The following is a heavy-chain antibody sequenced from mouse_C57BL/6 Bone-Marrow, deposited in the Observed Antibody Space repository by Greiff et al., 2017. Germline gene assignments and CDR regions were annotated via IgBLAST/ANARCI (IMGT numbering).Heavy chain of an antibody. CDR2: INPNNGGT. CDR1: GYTFTDYY. Sequence: EVQLQQSGPELVKPGASVKISCKASGYTFTDYYMNWVKQSHGKSLEWIGDINPNNGGTSYNQKFKGKATLTVDKSSSTAYMELRSLTSEDSAVYYCARGERWDAMDYWGQGTSDTVSS. CDR3: ARGERWDAMDY. D-gene: IGHD4-1*01. V-gene: IGHV1-26*01. J-gene: IGHJ4*01.